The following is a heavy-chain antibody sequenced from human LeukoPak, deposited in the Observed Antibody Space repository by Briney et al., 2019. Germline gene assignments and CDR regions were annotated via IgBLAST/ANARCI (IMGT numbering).Heavy chain of an antibody. J-gene: IGHJ5*02. CDR2: ISSSGSTI. V-gene: IGHV3-48*04. CDR1: GFTFSSYS. CDR3: ARGYCSGGSCYGFDP. D-gene: IGHD2-15*01. Sequence: GGSLRLSCAASGFTFSSYSMNWVRQAPGKGLEWVSYISSSGSTIYHADSVKGRFTISRDNAKNSLYLQMNSLRAEDTAVYYCARGYCSGGSCYGFDPWGQGTLVTVSS.